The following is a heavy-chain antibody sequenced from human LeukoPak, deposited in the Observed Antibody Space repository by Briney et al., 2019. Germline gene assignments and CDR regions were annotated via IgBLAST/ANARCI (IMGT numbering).Heavy chain of an antibody. CDR1: GFTFSSYW. Sequence: GGSLRLSCAASGFTFSSYWMSWVRQAPGEGLEWVANIKQDRSEKYYVDSVKGRFTISRDNAKNSLYLQMNSLRAEDTAVYYCARDSYGHLNWFDPWGQGTLVTVSS. J-gene: IGHJ5*02. V-gene: IGHV3-7*01. CDR2: IKQDRSEK. CDR3: ARDSYGHLNWFDP. D-gene: IGHD5-18*01.